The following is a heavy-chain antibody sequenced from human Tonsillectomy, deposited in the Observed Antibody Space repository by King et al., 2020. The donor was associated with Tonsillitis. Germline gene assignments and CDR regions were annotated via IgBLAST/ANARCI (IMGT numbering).Heavy chain of an antibody. CDR3: AKDGSPYDY. V-gene: IGHV3-23*03. CDR2: IYSGGTST. J-gene: IGHJ4*02. Sequence: VQLVESGGGSVQPGGSLRLSCAASGFTFSGFAMTWVRQAPGKGLEWVSVIYSGGTSTYYADSVKGRFTISRDDSKNTLYLQMNSLRAEDTAIYYCAKDGSPYDYWGQGTLVTVSS. CDR1: GFTFSGFA.